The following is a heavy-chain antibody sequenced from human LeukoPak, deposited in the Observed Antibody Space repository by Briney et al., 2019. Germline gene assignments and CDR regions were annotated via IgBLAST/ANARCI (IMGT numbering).Heavy chain of an antibody. CDR1: GYTFTSYG. CDR2: MNPNSGNT. CDR3: ARVGPYCSGGSCYSSFRVRWFDP. Sequence: ASVKVSCKASGYTFTSYGISWVRQATGQGLEWMGWMNPNSGNTGYAQKFQGRVTMTRNTSISTAYMELSSLRSEDTAVYYCARVGPYCSGGSCYSSFRVRWFDPWGQGTLVTVSS. V-gene: IGHV1-8*02. D-gene: IGHD2-15*01. J-gene: IGHJ5*02.